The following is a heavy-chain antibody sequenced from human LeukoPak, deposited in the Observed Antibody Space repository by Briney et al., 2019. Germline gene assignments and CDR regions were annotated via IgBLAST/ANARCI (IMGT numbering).Heavy chain of an antibody. V-gene: IGHV1-69*13. Sequence: GASVKVSCKASGGTFSSYAISWVRQAPGQGLEWMGGIIPIFGTANYAQKFQGGVTITADESTSTAYMELSSLRSEDTAVYYCARGGEGYFDYWGQGTLVAVSS. CDR3: ARGGEGYFDY. J-gene: IGHJ4*02. CDR1: GGTFSSYA. CDR2: IIPIFGTA.